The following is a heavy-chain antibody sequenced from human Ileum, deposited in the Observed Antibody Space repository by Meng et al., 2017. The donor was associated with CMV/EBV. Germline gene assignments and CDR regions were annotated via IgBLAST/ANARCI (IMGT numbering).Heavy chain of an antibody. CDR2: LNQGGSGE. CDR3: ARGTTGTPGTDY. CDR1: GFTFSNYW. D-gene: IGHD6-13*01. J-gene: IGHJ4*02. Sequence: SCGASGFTFSNYWMHWVRQSPGRGLEWVACLNQGGSGEYYVDSVKGRFTISRDNAKGSLYLQMNSLRVEDTAVYYCARGTTGTPGTDYWGQGTLVTVSS. V-gene: IGHV3-7*01.